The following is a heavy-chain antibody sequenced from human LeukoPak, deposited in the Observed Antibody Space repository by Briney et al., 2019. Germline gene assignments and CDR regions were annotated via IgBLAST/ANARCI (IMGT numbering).Heavy chain of an antibody. J-gene: IGHJ4*02. V-gene: IGHV3-64D*06. CDR1: GFTFSSYA. CDR3: VKDLLVPAAIRRTPSLRSQVDY. D-gene: IGHD2-2*01. Sequence: GGSLRLSCSASGFTFSSYAMHWVRQAPGKGLEYVSAISSNGGSTYCADSVKGRFTISRDNSKNTPYLQMSSLRAEDTAVYYCVKDLLVPAAIRRTPSLRSQVDYWGQGTLVTVSS. CDR2: ISSNGGST.